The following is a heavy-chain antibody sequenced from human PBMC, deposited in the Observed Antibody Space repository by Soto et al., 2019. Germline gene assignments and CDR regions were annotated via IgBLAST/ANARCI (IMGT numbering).Heavy chain of an antibody. V-gene: IGHV4-61*01. D-gene: IGHD2-21*01. CDR3: ARDYRGGDYYGMDV. J-gene: IGHJ6*02. Sequence: SETLCLTCTVAGGSVSSGSYYWSWIRQPPGKGLEWIGYIYYSGSTNYNPSLKSRVTISVDTSKNQFSLKLSSVTAADTAVYYCARDYRGGDYYGMDVWGQGTTVTVSS. CDR1: GGSVSSGSYY. CDR2: IYYSGST.